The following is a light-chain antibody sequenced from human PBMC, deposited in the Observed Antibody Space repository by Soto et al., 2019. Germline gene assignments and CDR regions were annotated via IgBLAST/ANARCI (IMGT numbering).Light chain of an antibody. CDR1: QSVSDK. Sequence: EIVMTQSPATLSVSPGERATLSCRASQSVSDKLAWYQQKPGQAPRLLVYRASTRATGVPARFSGSGSGTEFTLTISSLQSEDFAVYFCQQYNNWPLTFGPGTKVDIK. J-gene: IGKJ3*01. CDR2: RAS. CDR3: QQYNNWPLT. V-gene: IGKV3-15*01.